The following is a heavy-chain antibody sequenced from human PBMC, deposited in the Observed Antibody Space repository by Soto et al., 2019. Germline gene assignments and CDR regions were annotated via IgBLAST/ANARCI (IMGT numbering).Heavy chain of an antibody. CDR1: GGSVSSGSYY. D-gene: IGHD3-16*01. Sequence: PSETLSLTCTVSGGSVSSGSYYWSWIRQPPGKGLEWIGYIYYSGSTTYNPSLKSRITISVDTSKNQFSLNLSSVTAADPAVYYCAGEMGLGGFNKLNWFDPWGQVTLVTVSS. CDR2: IYYSGST. CDR3: AGEMGLGGFNKLNWFDP. J-gene: IGHJ5*02. V-gene: IGHV4-61*01.